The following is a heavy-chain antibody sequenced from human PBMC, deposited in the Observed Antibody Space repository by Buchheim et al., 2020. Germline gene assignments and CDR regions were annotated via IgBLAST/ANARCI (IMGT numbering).Heavy chain of an antibody. CDR3: ARASYYCGSGSYYTVSHYFDY. V-gene: IGHV3-74*01. CDR1: GFTFSSYW. D-gene: IGHD3-10*01. CDR2: VNSDGSST. J-gene: IGHJ4*02. Sequence: EVPLVESGGGLVQPGGSLRLSCAASGFTFSSYWMHWVRQAPGKGLVWVSRVNSDGSSTSYADSVKGRFTISRDNARNTLYLQMNSLRAEDTAVYYCARASYYCGSGSYYTVSHYFDYWGQGTL.